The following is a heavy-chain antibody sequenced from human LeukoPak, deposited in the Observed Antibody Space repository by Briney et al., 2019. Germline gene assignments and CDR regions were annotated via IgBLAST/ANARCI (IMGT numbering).Heavy chain of an antibody. CDR3: AKDGGLWVSAHWGDS. CDR2: ITTSDGNT. CDR1: GFTFSSYA. V-gene: IGHV3-23*01. D-gene: IGHD7-27*01. J-gene: IGHJ4*02. Sequence: PGGSLRLSCAASGFTFSSYAMSWVRQAPGKGLEWVSTITTSDGNTYYADPVKGRFIVSRDNSKNTPFLQMNSLRAEDTAVYYCAKDGGLWVSAHWGDSWGRGTLVTVSS.